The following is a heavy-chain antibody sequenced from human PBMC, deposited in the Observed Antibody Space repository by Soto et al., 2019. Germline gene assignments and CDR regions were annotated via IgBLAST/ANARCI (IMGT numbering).Heavy chain of an antibody. J-gene: IGHJ4*02. Sequence: QLQLQESGPGLVMPSETLSLTCTVSGDSISGSPYFWGWIRQPPGKRLEWIGSIFYDGYTLYTPSLRSRVTLSVDTSKNQFSLQLASVAAADTATYFCARLQAAVPHYWGQGTLVTVSS. CDR1: GDSISGSPYF. CDR3: ARLQAAVPHY. CDR2: IFYDGYT. V-gene: IGHV4-39*01. D-gene: IGHD6-13*01.